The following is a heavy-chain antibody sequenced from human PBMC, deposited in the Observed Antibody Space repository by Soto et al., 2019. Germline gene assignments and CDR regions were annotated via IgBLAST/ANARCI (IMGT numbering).Heavy chain of an antibody. CDR3: ARETDTAMVYYYYGMDV. J-gene: IGHJ6*02. Sequence: QVQLVQSGAEVKKPGASVKVSCKASGYTFTSYGISWVRQAPGQGLEWMGWISAYSGNTNYAQKLQGRVTMTTDTSTSTAYMELRSLRSDDTAVYYCARETDTAMVYYYYGMDVWGQGTTVTVSS. V-gene: IGHV1-18*01. D-gene: IGHD5-18*01. CDR2: ISAYSGNT. CDR1: GYTFTSYG.